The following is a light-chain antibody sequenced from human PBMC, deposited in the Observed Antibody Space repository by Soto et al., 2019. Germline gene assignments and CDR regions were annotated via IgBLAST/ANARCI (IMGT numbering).Light chain of an antibody. V-gene: IGLV2-8*01. Sequence: SVLTPPPSASWSSGQSDTISCTGTKNDVGVYNFVSWYQHHPGKAPRLMIYEVGQRPSGVSDRFSGSKSGNTASLTVSGLQAADEADYFCKSYAGSNTYVFGSGTKVTVL. J-gene: IGLJ1*01. CDR2: EVG. CDR1: KNDVGVYNF. CDR3: KSYAGSNTYV.